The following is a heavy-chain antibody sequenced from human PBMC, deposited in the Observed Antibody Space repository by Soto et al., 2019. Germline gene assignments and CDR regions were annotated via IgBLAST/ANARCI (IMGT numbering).Heavy chain of an antibody. CDR1: GGTFSSYA. Sequence: QVQLVQSGAEVKKPGSSVKVSCKASGGTFSSYAISWVRQAPGQGLEWMGGIIPIFGTAKYEQKFQGRVTITADESTSTAYMELSSLRYEDTAVYYCARDFQQLVLRGWFDPWGQRTLVTVSS. CDR2: IIPIFGTA. CDR3: ARDFQQLVLRGWFDP. J-gene: IGHJ5*02. D-gene: IGHD6-13*01. V-gene: IGHV1-69*01.